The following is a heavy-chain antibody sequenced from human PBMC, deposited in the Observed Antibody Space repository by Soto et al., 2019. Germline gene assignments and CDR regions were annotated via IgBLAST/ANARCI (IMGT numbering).Heavy chain of an antibody. D-gene: IGHD4-4*01. J-gene: IGHJ5*02. Sequence: GGSLRLSCAASGFTFSDYYMSWIRQAPGKGLEWVSYISSSSSYTNYADSVKGRFTISRDNAKNSLYLQMNSLRAEDTAVYYCARDKGGYSNYEGNNWFDPWGQGTLVTVSS. CDR3: ARDKGGYSNYEGNNWFDP. CDR1: GFTFSDYY. V-gene: IGHV3-11*06. CDR2: ISSSSSYT.